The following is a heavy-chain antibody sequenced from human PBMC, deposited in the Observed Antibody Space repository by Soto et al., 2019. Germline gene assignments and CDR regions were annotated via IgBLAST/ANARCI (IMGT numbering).Heavy chain of an antibody. V-gene: IGHV3-64*01. CDR2: ISSNGGST. D-gene: IGHD6-6*01. CDR1: GFTFSSYA. Sequence: RGSLRLSCAASGFTFSSYAMHWVRQAPGKGLEYVSAISSNGGSTYYANSVKGRFTISRDNSKNTLYLQMGSLRAEDMAVYYCARELSESSSFFAFDIWGQGTMVTVSS. J-gene: IGHJ3*02. CDR3: ARELSESSSFFAFDI.